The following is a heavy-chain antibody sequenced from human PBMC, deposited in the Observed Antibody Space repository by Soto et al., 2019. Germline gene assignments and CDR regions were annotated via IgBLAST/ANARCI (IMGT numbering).Heavy chain of an antibody. CDR2: INAGNGNT. CDR1: GYTFTSYA. J-gene: IGHJ1*01. CDR3: ARGSGHKYSRSLPFQH. V-gene: IGHV1-3*01. Sequence: ASVKVSCKASGYTFTSYAMHWVRQAPGQWLEWMGWINAGNGNTKYSQKFQGRVTITRDTSASTAYMELSSLRSEDTAVYYCARGSGHKYSRSLPFQHWGQGTLVSVAS. D-gene: IGHD6-13*01.